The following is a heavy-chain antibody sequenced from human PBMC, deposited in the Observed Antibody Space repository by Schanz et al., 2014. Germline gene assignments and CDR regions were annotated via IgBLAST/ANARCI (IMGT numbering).Heavy chain of an antibody. V-gene: IGHV1-18*01. D-gene: IGHD4-17*01. Sequence: QVQLVQSGAEVKKPGASVKVSCKASGYTFTSYGINWVRQAPGQGLEWMGWINAGTGNTEYSQKFQGRVTITADRSTSTAYMELSSLRSEDTAVYYCARGYGDSPTDFWGQGTLVTVSS. CDR3: ARGYGDSPTDF. J-gene: IGHJ4*02. CDR1: GYTFTSYG. CDR2: INAGTGNT.